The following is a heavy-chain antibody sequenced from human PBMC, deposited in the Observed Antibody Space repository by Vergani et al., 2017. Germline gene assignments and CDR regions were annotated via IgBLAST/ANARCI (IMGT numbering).Heavy chain of an antibody. J-gene: IGHJ4*02. Sequence: QLHLQESGPGLVKPSETLSLTCTVSGGSITSSSYYWGWIRQPPGKGLEWIGNIYHSGGAYYNPSLKGRVTISVDTSKNQFSLEVTSVTAADTAIYFCARTESFILRYFHWALWGQGTLVTVCS. V-gene: IGHV4-39*01. CDR2: IYHSGGA. CDR3: ARTESFILRYFHWAL. CDR1: GGSITSSSYY. D-gene: IGHD3-9*01.